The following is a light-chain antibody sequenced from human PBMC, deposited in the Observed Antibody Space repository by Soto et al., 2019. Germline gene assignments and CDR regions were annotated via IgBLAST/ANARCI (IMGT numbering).Light chain of an antibody. CDR1: SSDVGGYNY. J-gene: IGLJ3*02. CDR3: SSYTSSTTLARV. Sequence: QSALTQPASVSGSPGQSITISCTGTSSDVGGYNYVSWYQQHPGKAPKLMIYDVSNRPSGVSNRFSGSKSGNTASLTISGLQAEDEADYDCSSYTSSTTLARVFGGGTKLTVL. V-gene: IGLV2-14*03. CDR2: DVS.